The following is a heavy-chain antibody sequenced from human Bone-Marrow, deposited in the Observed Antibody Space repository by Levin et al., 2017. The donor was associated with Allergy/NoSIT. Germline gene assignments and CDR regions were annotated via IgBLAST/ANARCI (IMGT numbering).Heavy chain of an antibody. CDR1: SGSITNYY. CDR2: IYYNGDT. D-gene: IGHD3-10*01. Sequence: TSETLSLTCTVSSGSITNYYWSWIRQPPGKRLEWIGFIYYNGDTNYNPSLQSRVSMSIDTSEKQFSLRLRSVTAADTAMYYCASGPLTMVRGIILSWGQGTQVTVSS. CDR3: ASGPLTMVRGIILS. J-gene: IGHJ5*02. V-gene: IGHV4-59*01.